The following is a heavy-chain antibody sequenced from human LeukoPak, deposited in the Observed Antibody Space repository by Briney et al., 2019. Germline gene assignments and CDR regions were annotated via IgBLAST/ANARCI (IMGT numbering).Heavy chain of an antibody. CDR2: ISSSSSTI. CDR3: ARRAGAYSHPYDY. J-gene: IGHJ4*02. V-gene: IGHV3-48*01. D-gene: IGHD4/OR15-4a*01. Sequence: GGSLRLSCAASGFTFSSFSMNWVRQAPGKGLEWVSYISSSSSTIYYADSVKGRFTISRDNAKNSLYLQMNSLRAEDTAVYYCARRAGAYSHPYDYWGQGTLVTVSS. CDR1: GFTFSSFS.